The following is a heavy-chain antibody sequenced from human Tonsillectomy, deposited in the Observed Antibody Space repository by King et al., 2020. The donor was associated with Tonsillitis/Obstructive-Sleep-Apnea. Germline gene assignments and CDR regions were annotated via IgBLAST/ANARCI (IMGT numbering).Heavy chain of an antibody. CDR3: ARWGPKTYYYYMDV. J-gene: IGHJ6*03. V-gene: IGHV1-46*01. CDR2: INPSGGST. CDR1: GYTFTSYY. Sequence: VQLVESGAEVKKPGASVKVSCKASGYTFTSYYMHWVRQAPGQGLEGMGIINPSGGSTSYAHKFQGRVTMTRETSTSTVYMELSSLRSEDTAVYYCARWGPKTYYYYMDVWGKGTTVTVSS. D-gene: IGHD3-16*01.